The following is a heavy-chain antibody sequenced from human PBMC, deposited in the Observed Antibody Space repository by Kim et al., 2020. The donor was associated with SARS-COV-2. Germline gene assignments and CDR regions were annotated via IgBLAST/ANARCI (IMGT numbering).Heavy chain of an antibody. V-gene: IGHV1-69*01. CDR3: ARVSDLEPERHFDY. J-gene: IGHJ4*02. D-gene: IGHD3-3*01. Sequence: AQKFQGRVTITADESTSTAYMELSSLRSEDTAVYYCARVSDLEPERHFDYWGQGTLVTVSS.